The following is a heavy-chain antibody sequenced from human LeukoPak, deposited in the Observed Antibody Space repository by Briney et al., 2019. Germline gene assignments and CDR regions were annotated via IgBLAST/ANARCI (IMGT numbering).Heavy chain of an antibody. Sequence: GGSLRLSCAASAFTFSDYSMNWVRQAPGKGPEWISYIDTSSSTMYYADSVMGRFTISRDNAKESLYLQMNSLRDEDTAVYYCAREDDSWGPNNLDLWGQGTMVTVSS. CDR1: AFTFSDYS. D-gene: IGHD7-27*01. J-gene: IGHJ3*01. V-gene: IGHV3-48*02. CDR2: IDTSSSTM. CDR3: AREDDSWGPNNLDL.